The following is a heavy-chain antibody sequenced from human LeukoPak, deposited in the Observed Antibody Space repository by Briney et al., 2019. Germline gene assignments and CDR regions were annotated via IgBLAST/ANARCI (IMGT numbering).Heavy chain of an antibody. Sequence: PGGSLRLSCEASGFTFSNYAMYWVRQAPGKGLEWVSAISGSGGSTYYADSLKGRFIISRDSSKNTVYLQMNSLRAEDTAVYYCAKGDHGSYYPGGFDYWGQGTLVTVSS. D-gene: IGHD1-26*01. J-gene: IGHJ4*02. V-gene: IGHV3-23*01. CDR1: GFTFSNYA. CDR3: AKGDHGSYYPGGFDY. CDR2: ISGSGGST.